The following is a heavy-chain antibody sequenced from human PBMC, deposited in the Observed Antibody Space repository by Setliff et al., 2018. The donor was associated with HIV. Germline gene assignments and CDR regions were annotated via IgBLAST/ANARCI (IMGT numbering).Heavy chain of an antibody. V-gene: IGHV1-46*01. D-gene: IGHD1-1*01. CDR3: AREFPGGTKGCDY. CDR1: GYTFTSYI. Sequence: ASVKVSCKASGYTFTSYILHWVRQAAGQGLEWVGRIAPSSGGIHYAQKFQDRVTMTRDTSTSTVYMDLSRLRSEDTAVYYCAREFPGGTKGCDYWGQGTLVTVSS. J-gene: IGHJ4*02. CDR2: IAPSSGGI.